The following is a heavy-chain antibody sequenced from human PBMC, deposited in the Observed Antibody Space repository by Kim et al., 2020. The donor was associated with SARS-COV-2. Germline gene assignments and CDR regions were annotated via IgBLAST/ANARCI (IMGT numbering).Heavy chain of an antibody. J-gene: IGHJ5*02. Sequence: SATEYADSVNGRFPISRDNAKKSLSLQMNRLTPEDTAVYYCVREPASWGQGTLVTVSS. CDR2: SAT. V-gene: IGHV3-11*01. CDR3: VREPAS.